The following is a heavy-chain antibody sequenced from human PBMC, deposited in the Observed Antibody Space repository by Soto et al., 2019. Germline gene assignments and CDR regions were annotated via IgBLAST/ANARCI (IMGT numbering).Heavy chain of an antibody. D-gene: IGHD2-21*02. Sequence: VHLVQSGAEVKKPGSSVKVSCKASGDSFSRDAFTWVRQAPGQGPEWMGGIIPMLGTTNYAPKFQGRVTISADTSTSTVYMVLGGLRSYDTAVYYCAREVVTETTLGYSDYWGQGTLVTVSS. CDR1: GDSFSRDA. V-gene: IGHV1-69*06. CDR2: IIPMLGTT. J-gene: IGHJ4*02. CDR3: AREVVTETTLGYSDY.